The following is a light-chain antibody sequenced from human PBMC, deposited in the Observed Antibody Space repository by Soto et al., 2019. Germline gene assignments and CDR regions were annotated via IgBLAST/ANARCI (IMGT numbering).Light chain of an antibody. Sequence: EIVMTQSPATLSVSPGEGATLSCKASQSVYNNLAWYQQRPGQPPRLLIYDASTRATGISARFSGSGYGTEFTLPISSLQAEDFAVYFCQQCRNWPLTVGGGTKVEIK. J-gene: IGKJ4*01. CDR1: QSVYNN. V-gene: IGKV3-15*01. CDR3: QQCRNWPLT. CDR2: DAS.